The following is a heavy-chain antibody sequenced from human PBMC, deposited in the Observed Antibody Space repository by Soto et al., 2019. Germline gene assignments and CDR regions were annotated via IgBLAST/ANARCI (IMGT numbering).Heavy chain of an antibody. CDR1: GGSVSSGYYY. Sequence: SETLSLTCTASGGSVSSGYYYWSWIRQAPGKGLEWIGSIYYSGSTNYNPSLKSRVTISVDTSKNQFSLKLSSVTAADTAVYYCARVVQKDGGLLSNYYYGMDVWGQGTTVTAP. J-gene: IGHJ6*02. D-gene: IGHD3-10*01. CDR2: IYYSGST. CDR3: ARVVQKDGGLLSNYYYGMDV. V-gene: IGHV4-61*01.